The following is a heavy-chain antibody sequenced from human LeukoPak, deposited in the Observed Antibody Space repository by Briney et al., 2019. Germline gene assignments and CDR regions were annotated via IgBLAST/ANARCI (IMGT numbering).Heavy chain of an antibody. CDR1: GYTFTGYY. CDR2: ITPNNGNT. V-gene: IGHV1-18*04. CDR3: ARYMVRGVVILGY. J-gene: IGHJ4*02. D-gene: IGHD3-10*01. Sequence: ASVKVSCKASGYTFTGYYMHWVRQAPGQGLEWMGWITPNNGNTNYAQKLQGRVTMTTDTSTSTAYMELRSLRSDDTALYFCARYMVRGVVILGYWGQGTLVTVSS.